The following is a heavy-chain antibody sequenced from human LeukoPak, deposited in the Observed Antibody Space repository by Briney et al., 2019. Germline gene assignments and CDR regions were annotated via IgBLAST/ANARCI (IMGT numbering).Heavy chain of an antibody. V-gene: IGHV4-59*01. D-gene: IGHD3-10*01. J-gene: IGHJ4*02. CDR1: GGSFTDYY. CDR3: ARSPVRANFDY. Sequence: SETLSLTCTVSGGSFTDYYWGWIRQPPGKGLEWIGYIYYSGSTNYNPSLKSRVTISVDTSKNQFSLKLSSVTAADTAVYYCARSPVRANFDYWGQGTLVTVSS. CDR2: IYYSGST.